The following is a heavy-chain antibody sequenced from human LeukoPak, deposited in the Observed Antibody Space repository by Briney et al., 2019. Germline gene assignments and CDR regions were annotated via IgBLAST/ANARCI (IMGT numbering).Heavy chain of an antibody. CDR3: ARTQNYGGEDY. Sequence: PGRSLRLSCAASGFTFSSYEMNWVRQAPGKGLEWVSAISGSGGSTYYADSVKGRFTISRDNSKNTLFLQMNSLRAEDTAVYYCARTQNYGGEDYWGQGILVTVSS. J-gene: IGHJ4*02. D-gene: IGHD4-23*01. V-gene: IGHV3-23*01. CDR1: GFTFSSYE. CDR2: ISGSGGST.